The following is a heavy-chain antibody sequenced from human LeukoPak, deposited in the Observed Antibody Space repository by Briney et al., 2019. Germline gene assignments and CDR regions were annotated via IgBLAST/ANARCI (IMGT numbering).Heavy chain of an antibody. CDR2: IIPIFGTA. V-gene: IGHV1-69*13. J-gene: IGHJ4*02. D-gene: IGHD2-2*01. Sequence: ASVKVSCKASGGTFSSYAISWVRQAPGQGLEWMGGIIPIFGTANYAQKFQGRVTITADESTSTAYMELSSLRSEDTAVYYCARPGEVVPAAPLDYWGQGTLVTVSS. CDR3: ARPGEVVPAAPLDY. CDR1: GGTFSSYA.